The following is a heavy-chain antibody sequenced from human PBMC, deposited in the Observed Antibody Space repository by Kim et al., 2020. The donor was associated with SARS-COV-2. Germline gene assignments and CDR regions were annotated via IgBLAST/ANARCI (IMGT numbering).Heavy chain of an antibody. CDR2: SGST. Sequence: SGSTNYNASLESRVTISVDTSKKQFSLKLTYVTAADTAVYYCARVFRGMDVWGQGTTVTVSS. CDR3: ARVFRGMDV. V-gene: IGHV4-59*01. J-gene: IGHJ6*02. D-gene: IGHD3-16*01.